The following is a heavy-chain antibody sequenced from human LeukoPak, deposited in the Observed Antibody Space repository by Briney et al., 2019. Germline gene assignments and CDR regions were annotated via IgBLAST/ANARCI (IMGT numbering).Heavy chain of an antibody. CDR3: ARGSGTLDAFDI. CDR2: IYFLGST. V-gene: IGHV4-59*01. J-gene: IGHJ3*02. CDR1: GFTFSNTA. D-gene: IGHD1-1*01. Sequence: TGGSLRLSCAASGFTFSNTAMSWVRQAPGKGLEWIGYIYFLGSTNYNPSLKSRVTISVDMSKNQFSLKMTSVTAADTALYYCARGSGTLDAFDICGLGTMVTVSS.